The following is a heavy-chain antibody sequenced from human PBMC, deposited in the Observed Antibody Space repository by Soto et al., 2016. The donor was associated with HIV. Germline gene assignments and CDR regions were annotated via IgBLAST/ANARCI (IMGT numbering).Heavy chain of an antibody. Sequence: QVQLVQSGAEVKKPGSSVKVSCKASGGTFSSYAISWVRQAPGQGLEWMGWIRPDTGDTNYARNFQDRVIMTRDSSSSTATMELRRLTLDDTAVYYCARGDFTSRTQFYYYMDLWGRGSTITVS. J-gene: IGHJ6*04. V-gene: IGHV1-2*02. CDR1: GGTFSSYA. D-gene: IGHD3-10*01. CDR2: IRPDTGDT. CDR3: ARGDFTSRTQFYYYMDL.